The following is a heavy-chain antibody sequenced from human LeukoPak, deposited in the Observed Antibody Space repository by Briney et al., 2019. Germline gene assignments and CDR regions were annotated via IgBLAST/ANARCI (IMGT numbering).Heavy chain of an antibody. V-gene: IGHV4-34*01. J-gene: IGHJ4*02. Sequence: PSETLSLTCAVYGGSFSGYYWSWIRQPPGKGLEWIGEISHSGSTNYNPSLKSRVTISVDTSKNQFSLKLSSVTAADTAVYYCARSTHRYCSSTSCPRLYYFDYWGQGTLVTVSS. D-gene: IGHD2-2*01. CDR1: GGSFSGYY. CDR2: ISHSGST. CDR3: ARSTHRYCSSTSCPRLYYFDY.